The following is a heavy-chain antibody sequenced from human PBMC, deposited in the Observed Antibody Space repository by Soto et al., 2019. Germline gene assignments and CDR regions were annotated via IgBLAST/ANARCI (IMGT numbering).Heavy chain of an antibody. J-gene: IGHJ5*02. V-gene: IGHV1-8*01. D-gene: IGHD4-17*01. Sequence: ASVKVSCKASGHTFTSYDINWVRQATGQGLEYLGWMNPNSGNTGYVQKFQGRVTMTRDTSISTAYMELSSLRSEDTAVYYCARGIKYGDYSRSFDPWGQGTLVTLSP. CDR2: MNPNSGNT. CDR3: ARGIKYGDYSRSFDP. CDR1: GHTFTSYD.